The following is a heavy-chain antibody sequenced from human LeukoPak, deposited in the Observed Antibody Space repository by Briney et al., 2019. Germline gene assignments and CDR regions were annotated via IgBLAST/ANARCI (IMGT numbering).Heavy chain of an antibody. Sequence: SLRLSCAASGFTFDDYAMHWVRQAPGKGLEWVSGISWNSGSIGYADSVKGRFTISRDNAKNSLYLQMNSLRAEDMALYYCARGASPYYYYYYMDVWGKGTTVTVSS. CDR1: GFTFDDYA. CDR2: ISWNSGSI. CDR3: ARGASPYYYYYYMDV. V-gene: IGHV3-9*03. J-gene: IGHJ6*03.